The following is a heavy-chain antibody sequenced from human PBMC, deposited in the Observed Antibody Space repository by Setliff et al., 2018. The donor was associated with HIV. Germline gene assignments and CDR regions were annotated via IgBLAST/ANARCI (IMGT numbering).Heavy chain of an antibody. CDR3: VRVYDAVVLAGRL. V-gene: IGHV1-8*02. CDR1: GYTFTNYD. D-gene: IGHD2-2*01. CDR2: MNPNSGRA. J-gene: IGHJ4*02. Sequence: GASVKVSCKASGYTFTNYDINWVRQSPGQGLEWLGWMNPNSGRAGSAQMFQGRFTISRDQYKNTLYLQMSTLRPEDTAVYYCVRVYDAVVLAGRLWGQGTLVTVSS.